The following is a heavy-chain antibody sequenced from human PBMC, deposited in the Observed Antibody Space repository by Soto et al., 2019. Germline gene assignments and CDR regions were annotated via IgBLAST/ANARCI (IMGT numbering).Heavy chain of an antibody. V-gene: IGHV3-74*03. D-gene: IGHD1-7*01. CDR2: IKSDGTIT. CDR3: VRDRSNWDYSDRTPAFDI. J-gene: IGHJ3*02. Sequence: EVQLVESGGGLVQPGGSLRLSCAASGFTFSNNWMHWVRQAPGKGLVWVSRIKSDGTITTYGDSVKGRFTISRDNAKNTVYLQMNSLRAEDTAVYYCVRDRSNWDYSDRTPAFDIWGQGTRVTVSS. CDR1: GFTFSNNW.